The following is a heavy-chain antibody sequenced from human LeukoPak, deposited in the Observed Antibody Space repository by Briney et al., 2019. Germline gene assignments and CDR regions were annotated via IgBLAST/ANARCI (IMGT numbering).Heavy chain of an antibody. V-gene: IGHV4-61*02. CDR1: GGSISSSNYY. CDR3: AKSGGYGLIDY. J-gene: IGHJ4*02. CDR2: IYTSGST. Sequence: PSETLSLTCTVSGGSISSSNYYWNWIRQPAGKGLEWIGRIYTSGSTNYNPSLKSRVTISVDTSKNQFSLKLSSVTAADTAMYYCAKSGGYGLIDYWGQGTRVTVSS. D-gene: IGHD1-26*01.